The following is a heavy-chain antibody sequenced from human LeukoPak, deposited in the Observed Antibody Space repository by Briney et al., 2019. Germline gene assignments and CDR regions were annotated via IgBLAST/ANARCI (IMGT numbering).Heavy chain of an antibody. D-gene: IGHD5-12*01. CDR1: GYTFTGYY. J-gene: IGHJ4*02. CDR2: INSNSGAT. V-gene: IGHV1-2*02. CDR3: ARDRGYSGYDY. Sequence: ASVKVSCKASGYTFTGYYMHWVRQAPGRRLEWMGWINSNSGATHDAQKFQGRVTMTRDTSISTAYMELSRLRSDDTAVYYCARDRGYSGYDYWGQGTLVTVSS.